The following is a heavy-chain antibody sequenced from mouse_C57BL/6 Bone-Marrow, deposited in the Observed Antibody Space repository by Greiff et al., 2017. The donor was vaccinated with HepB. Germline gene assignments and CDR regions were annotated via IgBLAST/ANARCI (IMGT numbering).Heavy chain of an antibody. CDR1: GFNIKDYY. D-gene: IGHD1-1*01. CDR2: IDPEDGET. Sequence: VQLQQSGAELVKPGASVKLSCTASGFNIKDYYMHWVKQRTEQGLEWIGRIDPEDGETKYAPNFQGKATITADTSSNTAYLQLSSLTSEDTAVYYYARRTVVATDYAMDYWGQGTSVTVSS. J-gene: IGHJ4*01. CDR3: ARRTVVATDYAMDY. V-gene: IGHV14-2*01.